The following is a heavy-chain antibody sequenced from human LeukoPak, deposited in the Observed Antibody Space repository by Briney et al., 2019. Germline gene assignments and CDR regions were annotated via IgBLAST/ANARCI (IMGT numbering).Heavy chain of an antibody. CDR2: INHSGST. CDR3: AKGAGGFSYYNWFDP. D-gene: IGHD5-18*01. J-gene: IGHJ5*02. CDR1: GYSISNGYY. Sequence: PSETLSLTCTVPGYSISNGYYWGWIRQPPGKGLEWIGEINHSGSTNYNPSLKSRVTISVDTSKNQFSLKLASVTAADTAIYYCAKGAGGFSYYNWFDPWGQGTLVTVSS. V-gene: IGHV4-38-2*02.